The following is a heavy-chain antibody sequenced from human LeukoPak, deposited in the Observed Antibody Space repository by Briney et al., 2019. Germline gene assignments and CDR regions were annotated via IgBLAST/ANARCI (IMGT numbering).Heavy chain of an antibody. CDR1: GYTFTSYD. CDR2: INPNSGGT. CDR3: ARTLIWGSYRPFDY. J-gene: IGHJ4*02. D-gene: IGHD3-16*02. Sequence: GASVKVSCKASGYTFTSYDINWVRQAPGQGLEWMGWINPNSGGTNYAQKFQGRVTMTRDTSISTAYMELSRLRSDDTAVYYCARTLIWGSYRPFDYWGQGTLVTVSS. V-gene: IGHV1-2*02.